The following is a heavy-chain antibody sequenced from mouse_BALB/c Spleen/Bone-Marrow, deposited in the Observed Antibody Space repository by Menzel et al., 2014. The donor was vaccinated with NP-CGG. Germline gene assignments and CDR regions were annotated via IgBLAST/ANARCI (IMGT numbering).Heavy chain of an antibody. V-gene: IGHV1-4*01. CDR1: GYTFTSYT. J-gene: IGHJ2*01. Sequence: VKLVESGAELARPGASVKMSCKASGYTFTSYTLHWVKQRPGQGLEWIGYINPSSGYTNYNQKFKDKATLTAEKSSSTAYMQLSSLTSEDSAVYYCARRYYGSTFDYWGQGTTLTVPS. CDR2: INPSSGYT. D-gene: IGHD1-1*01. CDR3: ARRYYGSTFDY.